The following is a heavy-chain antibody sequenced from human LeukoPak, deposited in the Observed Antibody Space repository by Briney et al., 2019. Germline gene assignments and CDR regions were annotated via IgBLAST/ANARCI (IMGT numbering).Heavy chain of an antibody. CDR2: ISGSGGST. CDR1: GFTFSSYA. D-gene: IGHD5-12*01. Sequence: GGSLRLSCAASGFTFSSYAMSWVRQAPGKGLEWVSAISGSGGSTYYADSVMGRFTISRDNSKNTLYLQMNSLRAEDTAVYYCAKDPIMVATSSYFDYWGQGTLVTVSS. J-gene: IGHJ4*02. V-gene: IGHV3-23*01. CDR3: AKDPIMVATSSYFDY.